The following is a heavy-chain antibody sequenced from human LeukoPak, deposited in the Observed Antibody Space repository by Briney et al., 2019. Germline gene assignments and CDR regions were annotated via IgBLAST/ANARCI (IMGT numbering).Heavy chain of an antibody. D-gene: IGHD4-17*01. CDR2: ISAYTGNT. CDR1: ASTFTSNG. CDR3: ARDGGTTVTTPTDY. V-gene: IGHV1-18*04. Sequence: EASVKVSCNTSASTFTSNGHTWVRQPPGQGLEWQGWISAYTGNTNNAQKVHGRVTMTTDTSTSTAYMELRSLSSDDTAVYYCARDGGTTVTTPTDYWGQGTLVTVSS. J-gene: IGHJ4*02.